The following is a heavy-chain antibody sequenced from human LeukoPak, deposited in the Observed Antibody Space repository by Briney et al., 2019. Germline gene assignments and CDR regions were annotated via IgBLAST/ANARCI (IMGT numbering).Heavy chain of an antibody. CDR2: ISSSSSYI. CDR3: ARDRASGSPDAFDI. CDR1: GFAFSSYS. D-gene: IGHD1-26*01. Sequence: GGSLRLSCAASGFAFSSYSMNWVRQAPGKGLEWVSSISSSSSYIYYADSVKGRFTISRDNAKNSLYLQMNSLRAEDTAVYYCARDRASGSPDAFDIWGQGTMVTVSS. J-gene: IGHJ3*02. V-gene: IGHV3-21*01.